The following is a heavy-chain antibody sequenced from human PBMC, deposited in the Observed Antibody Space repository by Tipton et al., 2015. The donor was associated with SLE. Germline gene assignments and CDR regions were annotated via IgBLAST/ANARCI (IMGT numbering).Heavy chain of an antibody. CDR3: AKDSVASSWYVRGNFDS. J-gene: IGHJ4*02. V-gene: IGHV3-53*01. D-gene: IGHD6-13*01. CDR2: IYPGGSK. Sequence: SLRLSCAASGFTVYSNYMSWVRQAPGKGLEWVSVIYPGGSKYYADSVQGRFTISRDNSKNTLYLQMNTLRAEDTAIYYCAKDSVASSWYVRGNFDSWGQGTLVTVSS. CDR1: GFTVYSNY.